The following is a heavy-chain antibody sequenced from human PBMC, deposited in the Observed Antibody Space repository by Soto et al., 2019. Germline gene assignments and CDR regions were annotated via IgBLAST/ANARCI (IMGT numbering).Heavy chain of an antibody. CDR3: ARSDYYDLNWFDP. D-gene: IGHD3-3*01. Sequence: PSETLSLTCTVSGGSISSYYWSWIRQPPGKGLEWIGYIYYSGGTNYNPSLKSRVTISVDTSKNQFSLKLSSVTAAHTAVYYCARSDYYDLNWFDPWGQGTLVTVSS. V-gene: IGHV4-59*01. CDR2: IYYSGGT. CDR1: GGSISSYY. J-gene: IGHJ5*02.